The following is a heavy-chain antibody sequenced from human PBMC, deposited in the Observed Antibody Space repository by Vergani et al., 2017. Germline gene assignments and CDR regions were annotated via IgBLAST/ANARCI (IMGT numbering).Heavy chain of an antibody. CDR1: GFTFSDYY. D-gene: IGHD2-15*01. J-gene: IGHJ1*01. Sequence: EVLLVESGGDLVQPGGSLRLSCAASGFTFSDYYMSWIRQAPGKGLEWVANIKQDGSEKYYVDSVKGRFTISRDNAKTTLYLQMNSLRDEDRGVYYCARISGGSAPYLHYWGQGTLVTVAS. V-gene: IGHV3-7*01. CDR3: ARISGGSAPYLHY. CDR2: IKQDGSEK.